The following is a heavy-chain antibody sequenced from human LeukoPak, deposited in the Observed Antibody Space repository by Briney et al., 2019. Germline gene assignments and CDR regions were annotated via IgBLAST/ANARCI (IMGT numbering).Heavy chain of an antibody. CDR1: GVPFGNYY. CDR2: INHSGYT. D-gene: IGHD6-19*01. J-gene: IGHJ4*02. Sequence: SETLSLTCAVSGVPFGNYYWSWVRQSPRLGLEWIGEINHSGYTNYNPSLKSRVTMSIDTSKNQFSLRLASVSAADTGVYYCTRAVAGHPDWGQGTLVTVSS. V-gene: IGHV4-34*01. CDR3: TRAVAGHPD.